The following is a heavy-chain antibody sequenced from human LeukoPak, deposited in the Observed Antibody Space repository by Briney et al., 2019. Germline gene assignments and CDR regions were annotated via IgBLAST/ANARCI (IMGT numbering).Heavy chain of an antibody. CDR3: ATDRVVTAIRGWFDP. CDR1: GYTLTELS. Sequence: ASVKVSCKVSGYTLTELSMHWVRQAPGKGLEWMGGFDPEDGETIYAQKFQGRVTMTEDTSTDTAYMELSSLSSEETAVYYCATDRVVTAIRGWFDPWGQGTLVTVSS. V-gene: IGHV1-24*01. D-gene: IGHD2-21*02. J-gene: IGHJ5*02. CDR2: FDPEDGET.